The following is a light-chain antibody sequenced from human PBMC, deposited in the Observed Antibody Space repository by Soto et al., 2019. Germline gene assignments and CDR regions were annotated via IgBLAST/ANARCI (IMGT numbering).Light chain of an antibody. V-gene: IGLV2-14*02. CDR2: EVN. CDR1: SSDVGSHNL. Sequence: QSALTQPASVSGSPGQSITISCTGTSSDVGSHNLVSWYQQHPGKAPKLMIYEVNNRPSGVSNRFSGSKSGNTASLTISGLQAEDEADYYCSSFTSTRTYVFGNGTKLTVL. J-gene: IGLJ1*01. CDR3: SSFTSTRTYV.